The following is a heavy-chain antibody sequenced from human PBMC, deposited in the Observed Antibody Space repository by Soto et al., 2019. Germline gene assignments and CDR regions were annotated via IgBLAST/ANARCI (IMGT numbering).Heavy chain of an antibody. CDR1: GGSISGSTYY. J-gene: IGHJ5*02. CDR2: IYYSGST. CDR3: ARRGSSSWLTEYNWFDP. Sequence: SETLSLTCTVSGGSISGSTYYWGWIRQPPGKWLEWIGSIYYSGSTYYNPSLKSRVTISVDTSKNQYSLKLTSVTAADTAVYYCARRGSSSWLTEYNWFDPWGQG. D-gene: IGHD6-13*01. V-gene: IGHV4-39*01.